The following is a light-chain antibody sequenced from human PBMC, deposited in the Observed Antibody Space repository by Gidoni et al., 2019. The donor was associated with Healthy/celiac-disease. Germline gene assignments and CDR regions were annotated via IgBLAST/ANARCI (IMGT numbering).Light chain of an antibody. V-gene: IGKV3-20*01. CDR2: GAS. Sequence: DIVLTQSPGTLSLSPGERATLSCRASQSVSSSYLAWYQQKPGQARRLLIYGASSRATGIPDRFSGSGSGTDFTLTISRLEPEDFAVYYCQQYGSSPPWTFGQGTKVEIK. J-gene: IGKJ1*01. CDR3: QQYGSSPPWT. CDR1: QSVSSSY.